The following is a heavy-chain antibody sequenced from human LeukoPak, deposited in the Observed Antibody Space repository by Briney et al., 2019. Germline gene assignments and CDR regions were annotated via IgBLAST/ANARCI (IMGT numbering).Heavy chain of an antibody. V-gene: IGHV3-21*01. CDR1: GFTFSSYS. D-gene: IGHD6-19*01. Sequence: GGSLRLSCAASGFTFSSYSMNWVRQAPGKGLEWVSSISSSSSYIYYADSVKGRFTISRDNAKNSLYLQMNSLRAEDTAVYYCARDAHSSGWYLAYWDQGTLVTVSS. J-gene: IGHJ4*02. CDR3: ARDAHSSGWYLAY. CDR2: ISSSSSYI.